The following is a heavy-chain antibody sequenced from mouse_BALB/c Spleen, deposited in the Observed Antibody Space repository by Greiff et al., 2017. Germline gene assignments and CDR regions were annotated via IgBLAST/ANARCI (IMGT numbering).Heavy chain of an antibody. CDR2: ISYSGST. V-gene: IGHV3-2*02. D-gene: IGHD2-3*01. J-gene: IGHJ2*01. CDR1: GYSITSDYA. CDR3: ARDDGYFHFDY. Sequence: DVKLVESGPGLVKPSQSLSLTCTVTGYSITSDYAWNWIRQFPGNKLEWMGYISYSGSTSYNPSLKSRISITRDTSKNQFFLQLNSVTTEDTATYYCARDDGYFHFDYWGQGTTLTVSS.